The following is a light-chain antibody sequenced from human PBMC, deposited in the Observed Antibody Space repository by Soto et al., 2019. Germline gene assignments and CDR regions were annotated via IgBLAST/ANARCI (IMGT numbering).Light chain of an antibody. CDR1: SSDVGGYNY. CDR3: SSYVGTNSYV. J-gene: IGLJ1*01. CDR2: EVY. V-gene: IGLV2-8*01. Sequence: SVLAQPPSASWSPGQSVTISCTGTSSDVGGYNYVSWYQHHPGKAPKLIIYEVYKRPSGVPDRFSDSKSGNTAALTVSGLQAEDEADYYCSSYVGTNSYVFGTGTKVTVL.